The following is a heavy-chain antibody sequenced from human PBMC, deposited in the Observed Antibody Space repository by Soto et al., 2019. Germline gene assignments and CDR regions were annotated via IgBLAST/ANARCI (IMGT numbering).Heavy chain of an antibody. Sequence: SETLSLTCTVSGGSISSGDYYWSWIRQPPGKGLEWIGYIYYSGSTYYNPSLKSRVNISVDTSKNQLSLKLNSVTAADTAVYYCARVPLMTTVKIFDYWGQGTLVTVSS. CDR3: ARVPLMTTVKIFDY. J-gene: IGHJ4*02. V-gene: IGHV4-30-4*01. CDR1: GGSISSGDYY. D-gene: IGHD4-17*01. CDR2: IYYSGST.